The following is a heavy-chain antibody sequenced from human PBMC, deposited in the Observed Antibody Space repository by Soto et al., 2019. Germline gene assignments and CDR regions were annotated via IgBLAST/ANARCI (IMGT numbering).Heavy chain of an antibody. CDR2: MNGAAPST. Sequence: QLSESGGGLLRRGGPLPLSCAAAGLTLTTYAMTWGPQPQGQGREWVSSMNGAAPSTSYADSVKGRFTTSRDNSKNTLYLEITSLRAEDTAVYYCARGGADHYNYGMDVWGQGTTVIVSS. CDR1: GLTLTTYA. CDR3: ARGGADHYNYGMDV. V-gene: IGHV3-23*05. J-gene: IGHJ6*02. D-gene: IGHD3-10*01.